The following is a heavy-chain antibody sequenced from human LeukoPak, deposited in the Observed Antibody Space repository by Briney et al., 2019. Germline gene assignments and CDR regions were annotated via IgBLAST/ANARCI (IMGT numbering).Heavy chain of an antibody. D-gene: IGHD3-16*01. CDR2: IFYSGRT. J-gene: IGHJ6*03. CDR3: ARSKHTYPVCYMDV. V-gene: IGHV4-61*01. CDR1: GGSINSNSYY. Sequence: PSETLSLTCTVSGGSINSNSYYWSWIRQPPGKTLEWIGYIFYSGRTNYNPSLENRVTISVDTSKNQFSLKLSSVTAADTAVYYCARSKHTYPVCYMDVWGKGTTVTISS.